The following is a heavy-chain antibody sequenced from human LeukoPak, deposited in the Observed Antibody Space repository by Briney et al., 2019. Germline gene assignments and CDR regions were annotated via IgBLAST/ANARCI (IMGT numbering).Heavy chain of an antibody. CDR2: INPNSGGT. D-gene: IGHD5-18*01. J-gene: IGHJ4*02. Sequence: GASVKVSCKASGYTFTSYYMHWVRQAPGQGLEWMGWINPNSGGTNYAQKFQGRVTMTRDTSISTAYMELSRLRSDDTAVYYCARDSEGVQLWLQVPFYYFDYWGQGTLVTVSS. CDR1: GYTFTSYY. V-gene: IGHV1-2*02. CDR3: ARDSEGVQLWLQVPFYYFDY.